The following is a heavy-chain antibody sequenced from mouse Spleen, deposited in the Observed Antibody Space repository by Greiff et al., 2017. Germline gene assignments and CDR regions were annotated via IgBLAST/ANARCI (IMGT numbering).Heavy chain of an antibody. CDR2: ISSGSSTI. V-gene: IGHV5-17*01. J-gene: IGHJ4*01. CDR1: GFTFSDYG. CDR3: ARSTLMDY. Sequence: EVKLMESGGGLVKPGGSLKLSCAASGFTFSDYGMHWVRQAPEKGLEWVAYISSGSSTIYYADTVKGRFTISRDNAKNTLFLQMTSLRSEDTAMYYCARSTLMDYWGQGTSVTVSS. D-gene: IGHD2-1*01.